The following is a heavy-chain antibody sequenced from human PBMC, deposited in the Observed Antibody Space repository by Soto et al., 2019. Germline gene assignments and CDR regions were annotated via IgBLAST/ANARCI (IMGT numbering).Heavy chain of an antibody. Sequence: SETLSLTCTVSGGSISSGDYYWSWIRQPPGKGLEWIGYIYYSGSTYYNPSLKSRVTISVDTSKNTLYLQMNSLRAEDTAVYYCAKDHKKWELPWPPYFEYWGQGTLVTVSS. V-gene: IGHV4-30-4*01. CDR2: IYYSGST. CDR3: AKDHKKWELPWPPYFEY. D-gene: IGHD1-26*01. J-gene: IGHJ4*02. CDR1: GGSISSGDYY.